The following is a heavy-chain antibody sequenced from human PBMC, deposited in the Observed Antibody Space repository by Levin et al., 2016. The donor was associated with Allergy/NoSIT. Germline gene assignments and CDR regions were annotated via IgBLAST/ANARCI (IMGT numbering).Heavy chain of an antibody. D-gene: IGHD4-11*01. CDR3: AGYSNYAVKD. Sequence: SETLSLTCTVSGGSISSGGYYWSWIRQHPGKGLEWIGYIYYSGSTYYNPSLKSRVTISVDTSKNQFSLKLSSVTAADTAVYYCAGYSNYAVKDWGQGTLVTVSS. CDR1: GGSISSGGYY. J-gene: IGHJ4*02. V-gene: IGHV4-31*03. CDR2: IYYSGST.